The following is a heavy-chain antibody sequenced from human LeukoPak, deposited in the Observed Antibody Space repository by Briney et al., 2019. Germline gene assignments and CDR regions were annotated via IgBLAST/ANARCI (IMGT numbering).Heavy chain of an antibody. D-gene: IGHD3-22*01. V-gene: IGHV3-30-3*01. Sequence: GGSLRLSCAASGFPFSSYVMHWVRQAPGKGLEWVSFTSYDGSNKYYADSVKGRFTISRDNSKNTPDLQMNSLRTEDTAMYYCARGDDSSGYFYSYFDYWGQGTLVTVSS. CDR3: ARGDDSSGYFYSYFDY. CDR1: GFPFSSYV. CDR2: TSYDGSNK. J-gene: IGHJ4*02.